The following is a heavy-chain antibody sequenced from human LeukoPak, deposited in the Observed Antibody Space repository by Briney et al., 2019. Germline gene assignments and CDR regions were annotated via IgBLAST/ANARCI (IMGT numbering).Heavy chain of an antibody. CDR3: TTVGVRYWYFDL. CDR1: GFTFTDAC. Sequence: TGGSLRLSCAASGFTFTDACMSWVRQAPGKGLEWVGRIKSIPDGGTTDFSPPVKGRFTISRDDSKNTLYLQMNSLKTEDTAVYYCTTVGVRYWYFDLWGRGTLVTVSS. V-gene: IGHV3-15*01. D-gene: IGHD2-8*01. J-gene: IGHJ2*01. CDR2: IKSIPDGGTT.